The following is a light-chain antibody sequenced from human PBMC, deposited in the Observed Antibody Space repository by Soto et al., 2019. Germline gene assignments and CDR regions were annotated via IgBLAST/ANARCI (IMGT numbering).Light chain of an antibody. CDR1: QSISSW. CDR3: QQSYSTPPGT. J-gene: IGKJ1*01. CDR2: KAY. V-gene: IGKV1-5*03. Sequence: DIPMTDSASSLSAPVGDRVSIICKASQSISSWLAWYQQKPVKAPKLLIYKAYSLESGVPSRLGGSGSGTDFTLSISSLQTEDCAIYYCQQSYSTPPGTFGQGTKVDI.